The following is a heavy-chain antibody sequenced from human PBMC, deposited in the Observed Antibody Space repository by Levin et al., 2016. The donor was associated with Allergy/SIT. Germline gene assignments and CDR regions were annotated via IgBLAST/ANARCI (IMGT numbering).Heavy chain of an antibody. Sequence: SETLSLTCTVSGGSITSYYWSWIRQAPGKGLEWLGYIYYRGSTDYNPSLKGRVIMSVDTSKNQFSLKVRSVTAADTAMYYCGRDPGEGIDFWGQGTLVTVSS. V-gene: IGHV4-59*12. CDR2: IYYRGST. J-gene: IGHJ4*02. CDR3: GRDPGEGIDF. D-gene: IGHD2-21*01. CDR1: GGSITSYY.